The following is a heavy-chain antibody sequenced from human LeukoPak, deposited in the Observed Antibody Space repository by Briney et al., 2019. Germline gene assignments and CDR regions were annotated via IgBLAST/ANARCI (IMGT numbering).Heavy chain of an antibody. D-gene: IGHD6-13*01. V-gene: IGHV1-18*01. CDR1: GYTFTSYG. Sequence: ASVKVSCKASGYTFTSYGISWVRQAPGQGLEWMGWISAYNGNTNYAQKLQGRVTLTTDTSTSTAYMELRSLRSDDTAVYYCARGGGQQPVYWYFDLWGRGTLVTVSS. J-gene: IGHJ2*01. CDR3: ARGGGQQPVYWYFDL. CDR2: ISAYNGNT.